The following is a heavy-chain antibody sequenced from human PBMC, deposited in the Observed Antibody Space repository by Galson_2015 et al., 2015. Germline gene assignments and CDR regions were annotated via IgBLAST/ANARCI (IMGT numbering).Heavy chain of an antibody. D-gene: IGHD3-3*01. V-gene: IGHV3-21*01. Sequence: SLRLSCAASEFTFSSYYMSWVRQAPGKGLEWVSSISSTTTYIYYADSVKGRFTISRDNAKNSLYLQMNSLGAEDAAVYYCARQILDYDFRSGYYPTNFD. CDR2: ISSTTTYI. CDR1: EFTFSSYY. J-gene: IGHJ4*01. CDR3: ARQILDYDFRSGYYPTNFD.